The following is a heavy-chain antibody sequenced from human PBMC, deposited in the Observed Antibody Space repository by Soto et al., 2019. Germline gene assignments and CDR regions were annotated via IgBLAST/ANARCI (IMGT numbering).Heavy chain of an antibody. Sequence: QVQLVQSGAEGKKPGASVRVTCKTSGYTFTDYDVSWVRQASGQGLEWMGWMSPNSGKTGYVEKFQGRVTMTANTSLSTAYMELHSLRSEDTAIYFCARGRIGAAFWGQGTLVTVSS. V-gene: IGHV1-8*01. CDR2: MSPNSGKT. CDR1: GYTFTDYD. J-gene: IGHJ4*02. D-gene: IGHD2-15*01. CDR3: ARGRIGAAF.